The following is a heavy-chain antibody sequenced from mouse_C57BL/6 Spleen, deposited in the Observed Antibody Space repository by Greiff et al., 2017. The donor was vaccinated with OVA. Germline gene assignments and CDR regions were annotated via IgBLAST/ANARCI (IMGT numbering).Heavy chain of an antibody. CDR1: GFTIKDDY. J-gene: IGHJ1*03. V-gene: IGHV14-4*01. CDR2: IDPENGDT. Sequence: EVQLQQSGAELVRPGASVKLSCTASGFTIKDDYMHWVKQRPEQGLEWIGWIDPENGDTEYASKFQGKATIPADTSSNTAYLQLSSLTSEDTAVYGCTTGRLRRDWYFDVWGTGTTVTVSS. CDR3: TTGRLRRDWYFDV.